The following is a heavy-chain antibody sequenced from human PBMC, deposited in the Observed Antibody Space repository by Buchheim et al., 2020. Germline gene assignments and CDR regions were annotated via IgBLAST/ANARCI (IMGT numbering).Heavy chain of an antibody. CDR3: ARDGYSYGYQEGNWFDP. CDR1: GYTFATYY. J-gene: IGHJ5*02. V-gene: IGHV1-46*01. CDR2: INPIGGST. D-gene: IGHD5-18*01. Sequence: QVQLVQSGAEVKKPGASVKVSCKASGYTFATYYMHCVRQAPGQGLEWMGIINPIGGSTTYAQKFQGRVTMTRDTSTSPVYMELSSLRSEDTAVYYCARDGYSYGYQEGNWFDPWGQGTL.